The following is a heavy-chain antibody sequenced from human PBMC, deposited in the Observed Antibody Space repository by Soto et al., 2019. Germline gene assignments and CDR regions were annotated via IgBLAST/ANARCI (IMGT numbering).Heavy chain of an antibody. V-gene: IGHV3-21*01. Sequence: EVRLVESGGGLVKPGESLRLSCVASGFSFSTYTMTWVRQAPGKRLEWVSSISSDSTYISYADSLKGRFTISRDNAKNSLYLQIGSLSAEDTAVYYCAREVGVVLITIEDSHFDYWSQGTLVTVSS. D-gene: IGHD2-21*01. J-gene: IGHJ4*02. CDR2: ISSDSTYI. CDR3: AREVGVVLITIEDSHFDY. CDR1: GFSFSTYT.